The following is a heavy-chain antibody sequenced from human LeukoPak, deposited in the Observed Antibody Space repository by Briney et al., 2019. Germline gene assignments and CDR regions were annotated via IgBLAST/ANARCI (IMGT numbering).Heavy chain of an antibody. Sequence: SETLSLTCTVSGGSLNRGTFYWGWIRQSPGKGLEWIANFYDSESIYYNPSLKSRVNISADTSKNRYSLNLGSVTAADTAVYYCVGRPGNYYYHYMDVWGNGITVTVSS. J-gene: IGHJ6*03. V-gene: IGHV4-39*01. CDR3: VGRPGNYYYHYMDV. CDR2: FYDSESI. CDR1: GGSLNRGTFY.